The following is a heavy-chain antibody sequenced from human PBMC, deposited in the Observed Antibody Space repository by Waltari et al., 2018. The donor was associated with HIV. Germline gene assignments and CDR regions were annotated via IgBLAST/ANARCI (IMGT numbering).Heavy chain of an antibody. CDR1: GFLFRDYP. CDR2: IRSKAYGETA. J-gene: IGHJ6*02. CDR3: TKGGGKSPGLSV. Sequence: HLVQSGGGFTQPGRSLRLSCAASGFLFRDYPMSWFHQAPGKGLEWVGFIRSKAYGETAEYAAALEGRFTISRDDSRGIGYLQMDGLKIEDTGVYYCTKGGGKSPGLSVWGQGTTVTVSS. D-gene: IGHD3-16*01. V-gene: IGHV3-49*03.